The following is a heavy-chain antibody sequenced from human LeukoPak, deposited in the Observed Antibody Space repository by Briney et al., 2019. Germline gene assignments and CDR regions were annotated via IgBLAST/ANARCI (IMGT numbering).Heavy chain of an antibody. Sequence: GGSLRLSCAASGFTFSDYYMSWIRQAPGMGLEWVSYISSSGSTIYYADSVKGRFTISRDNAKNSLYLQMNSLRAEDTAVYYCALSYYGSGSYAIRGVDYWGQGTLVTVSS. CDR1: GFTFSDYY. J-gene: IGHJ4*02. V-gene: IGHV3-11*01. CDR3: ALSYYGSGSYAIRGVDY. D-gene: IGHD3-10*01. CDR2: ISSSGSTI.